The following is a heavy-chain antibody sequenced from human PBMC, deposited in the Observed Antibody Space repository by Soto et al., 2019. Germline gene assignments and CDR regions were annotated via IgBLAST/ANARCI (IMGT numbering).Heavy chain of an antibody. CDR2: IFWDDDK. Sequence: QITVKESGPTLVKPTQTLTLTCTVSGFSLSTTGVGVGWIRQAPGKALDYLAIIFWDDDKYYSPTLKSRITITHDTADNPVVLTLTDVAPVDIGTYYCAYRLLQGATYCDLSVHGALGTVSA. J-gene: IGHJ2*01. V-gene: IGHV2-5*02. D-gene: IGHD3-16*01. CDR3: AYRLLQGATYCDL. CDR1: GFSLSTTGVG.